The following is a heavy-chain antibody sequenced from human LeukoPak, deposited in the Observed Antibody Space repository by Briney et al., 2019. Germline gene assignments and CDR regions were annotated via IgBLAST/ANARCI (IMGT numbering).Heavy chain of an antibody. Sequence: EASVKVSCKASGYTFTGYYIHWVRQAPGQGLEWRGRINPNSGGTNSAQNFQGRVTMTRDTSISTAYMELSRLRSDDTAVYYCARGYCSGGTCYLVENWLNPWGQGTLVTVSS. CDR2: INPNSGGT. CDR1: GYTFTGYY. CDR3: ARGYCSGGTCYLVENWLNP. V-gene: IGHV1-2*06. J-gene: IGHJ5*02. D-gene: IGHD2-15*01.